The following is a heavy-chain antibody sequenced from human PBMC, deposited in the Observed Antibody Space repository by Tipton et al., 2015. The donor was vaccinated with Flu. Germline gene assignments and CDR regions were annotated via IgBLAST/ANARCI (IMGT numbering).Heavy chain of an antibody. CDR3: ARAMVRAYYFDY. Sequence: TLSLTCTVSGGSISSGSYYWSWIRQPAGKGLEWIGRIYTSGSTNYNPSLKSRVTISVDTSKNQFSLKLSSVTAADTAVYYCARAMVRAYYFDYWGQGTLVTVSS. J-gene: IGHJ4*02. V-gene: IGHV4-61*02. CDR2: IYTSGST. D-gene: IGHD3-10*01. CDR1: GGSISSGSYY.